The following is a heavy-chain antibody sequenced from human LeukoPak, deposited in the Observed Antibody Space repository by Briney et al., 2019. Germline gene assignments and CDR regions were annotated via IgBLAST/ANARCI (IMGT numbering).Heavy chain of an antibody. CDR2: ISSSSIYI. D-gene: IGHD3-22*01. CDR3: ARDDSSGTDY. V-gene: IGHV3-21*01. CDR1: GFTFSSYT. Sequence: GGSLRLSCAASGFTFSSYTMQWVRQAPGKGLEWVSSISSSSIYIYYADSVKGRFTISRDNAKNSLYLQMNSLRAEDTAVYYCARDDSSGTDYWGQGTLVTVSS. J-gene: IGHJ4*02.